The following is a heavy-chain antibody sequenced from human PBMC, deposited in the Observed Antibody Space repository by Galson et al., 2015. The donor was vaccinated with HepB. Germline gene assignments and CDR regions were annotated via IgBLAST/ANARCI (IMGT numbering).Heavy chain of an antibody. D-gene: IGHD4-17*01. CDR1: GYTFTSYH. V-gene: IGHV1-46*01. CDR2: INPSGGST. J-gene: IGHJ4*02. CDR3: ARGYGDFDY. Sequence: SVKVSCKASGYTFTSYHIHWVRQAPGQGLEWMGIINPSGGSTNYAQKFQGRATMTRDTSTSTVYMDLSSLRSEDTAVYYCARGYGDFDYWGRGTLVTVSS.